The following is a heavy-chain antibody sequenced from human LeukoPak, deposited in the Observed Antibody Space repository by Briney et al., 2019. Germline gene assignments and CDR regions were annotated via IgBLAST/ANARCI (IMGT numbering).Heavy chain of an antibody. D-gene: IGHD4-23*01. Sequence: EGSLRLSCAASGFTFSSYAMHWVRQAPGKGLEYVSAISSSGDSRFYANSVKGRFTISRDNSKNTLYLQMGSLRADDMAVYYCLRWSDYWGQGTLVTVSS. CDR1: GFTFSSYA. J-gene: IGHJ4*02. V-gene: IGHV3-64*01. CDR2: ISSSGDSR. CDR3: LRWSDY.